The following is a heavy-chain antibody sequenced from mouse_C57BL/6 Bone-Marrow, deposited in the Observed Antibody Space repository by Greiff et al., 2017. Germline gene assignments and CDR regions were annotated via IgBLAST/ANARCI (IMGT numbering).Heavy chain of an antibody. CDR1: GYTFTSYW. J-gene: IGHJ1*03. D-gene: IGHD2-14*01. V-gene: IGHV1-64*01. Sequence: QVQLQQPGAELVKPGASVKLSCKASGYTFTSYWMHWVKQRPGQGLEWIGMIHPISGSTNYNEKFKSKATLTVDNSSSTAYMQLSSLTSEDSAVYYGGSPPCLGTSWYFDVWGTGTTVTVSS. CDR2: IHPISGST. CDR3: GSPPCLGTSWYFDV.